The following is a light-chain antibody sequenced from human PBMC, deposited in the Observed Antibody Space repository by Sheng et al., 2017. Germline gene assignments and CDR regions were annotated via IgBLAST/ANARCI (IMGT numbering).Light chain of an antibody. V-gene: IGKV3-15*01. J-gene: IGKJ2*03. CDR1: QSVSIN. Sequence: IVMTQSPAALSVSPGERATLSCRASQSVSINLAWYQQKPGQAPRLIIYGASTRPTGIPARFSGSGSGTEFTLTISSLQSEDFAVYYCQHYENWPYSFGQGTKLEIK. CDR2: GAS. CDR3: QHYENWPYS.